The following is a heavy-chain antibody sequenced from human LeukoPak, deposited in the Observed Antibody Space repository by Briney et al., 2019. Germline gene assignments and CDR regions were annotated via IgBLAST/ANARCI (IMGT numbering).Heavy chain of an antibody. D-gene: IGHD4-17*01. J-gene: IGHJ4*02. V-gene: IGHV3-48*03. CDR1: GFTFSSYE. Sequence: GGSLRLSCAASGFTFSSYEMNWVRQAPGKGLEWVSYISSSGSTIYYADSVKGRFTISRDNAKNSLYLQMNSLRAEDTAVYYCARVYGDYPLDYWGQGTLVTVSS. CDR2: ISSSGSTI. CDR3: ARVYGDYPLDY.